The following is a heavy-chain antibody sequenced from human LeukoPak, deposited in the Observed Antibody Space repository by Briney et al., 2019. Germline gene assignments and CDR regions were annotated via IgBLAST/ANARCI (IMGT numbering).Heavy chain of an antibody. D-gene: IGHD6-19*01. V-gene: IGHV1-69*05. CDR2: TIPIFGTA. J-gene: IGHJ4*02. Sequence: ASVKVSCKASGGTFSSYAISWVRQAPGQGLEWMGGTIPIFGTANYAQKFQGRVTITTDESTSTAYMELSSLRSEDTAVYYCASNSEIAVAGTWGFDYWGQGTLVTVSS. CDR3: ASNSEIAVAGTWGFDY. CDR1: GGTFSSYA.